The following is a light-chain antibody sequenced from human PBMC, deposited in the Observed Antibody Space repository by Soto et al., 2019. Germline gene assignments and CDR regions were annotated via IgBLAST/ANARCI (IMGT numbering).Light chain of an antibody. CDR3: QSYNDWPFA. J-gene: IGKJ2*01. CDR2: GVS. V-gene: IGKV3-15*01. Sequence: DIVLTQSPATLSVSPGDRVTLSCRASESLFGFLAWYQQKPGQAPRLLMYGVSTRATGIPARFSGGGSATDFTLTISRLQSEDSAFYFCQSYNDWPFASGLGTRLAI. CDR1: ESLFGF.